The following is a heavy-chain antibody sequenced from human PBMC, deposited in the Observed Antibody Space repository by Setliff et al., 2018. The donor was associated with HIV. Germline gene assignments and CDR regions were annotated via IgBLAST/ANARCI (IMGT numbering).Heavy chain of an antibody. CDR1: GGSISNYY. CDR2: IQTSGRT. J-gene: IGHJ4*02. Sequence: SETLSLTCTVSGGSISNYYWSWIRQPAGKGLEWIGRIQTSGRTNNNPSLKSRVTMSVDTSKNQFPLILTPVTAADTAVYYCARSSRVNCGGDCYLFDYWGQGTPVTVSS. D-gene: IGHD2-21*02. CDR3: ARSSRVNCGGDCYLFDY. V-gene: IGHV4-4*07.